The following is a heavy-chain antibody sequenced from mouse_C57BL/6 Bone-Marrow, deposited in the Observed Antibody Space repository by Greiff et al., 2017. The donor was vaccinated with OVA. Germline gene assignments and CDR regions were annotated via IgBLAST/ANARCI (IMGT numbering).Heavy chain of an antibody. CDR1: YTFSRRVH. D-gene: IGHD2-3*01. Sequence: VQLQQSGPELARPWASVKISCQAFYTFSRRVHFAIRDTNYWMQWVKQRPRQGLEWIGAIYPGNGDTSYNQKFKGKATLTADKSSSTAYMQLSSLTSEDSAVYYCAWGIYDGYYYAMDYWGQGTSVTVSA. CDR2: RQGLEWIG. CDR3: SEDSAVYYCAWGIYDGYYYAMDY. J-gene: IGHJ4*01. V-gene: IGHV1-87*01.